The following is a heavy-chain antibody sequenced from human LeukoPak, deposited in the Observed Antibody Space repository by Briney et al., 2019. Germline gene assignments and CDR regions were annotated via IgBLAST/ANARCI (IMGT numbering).Heavy chain of an antibody. CDR2: INWNGGST. CDR3: ARGFGYYGSGSFFDY. Sequence: GGSLRLSCAAAGFTFDDYGMSWVRQAPGKGLEWVSGINWNGGSTGYADSVKGRFTISRDNAKNSLYLQMNSLRAEDTALYYCARGFGYYGSGSFFDYWGRGTLVTVSS. CDR1: GFTFDDYG. J-gene: IGHJ4*02. V-gene: IGHV3-20*04. D-gene: IGHD3-10*01.